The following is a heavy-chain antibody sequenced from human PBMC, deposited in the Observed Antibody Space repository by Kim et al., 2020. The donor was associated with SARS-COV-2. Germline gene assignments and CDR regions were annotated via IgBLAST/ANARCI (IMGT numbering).Heavy chain of an antibody. Sequence: VKGRFTISRDNSKNSLYLQMNSLRTEDTALYYCAKDTIAARPYYYYGMDVWGQGTTVNVSS. D-gene: IGHD6-6*01. CDR3: AKDTIAARPYYYYGMDV. J-gene: IGHJ6*02. V-gene: IGHV3-43*01.